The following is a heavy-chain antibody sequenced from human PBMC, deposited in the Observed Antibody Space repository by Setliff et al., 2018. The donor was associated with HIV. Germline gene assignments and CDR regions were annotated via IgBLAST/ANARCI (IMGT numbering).Heavy chain of an antibody. J-gene: IGHJ4*02. CDR3: ANGGSGGQFDH. Sequence: SVKVSCKASGGTFSSYAISWVRQAPGQGLEWMGGIIPILGIANYAQKFQGRVTITADESASTAYMEMSSLSSEDKGIYFCANGGSGGQFDHWGQGTLVTVSS. D-gene: IGHD3-16*01. CDR2: IIPILGIA. V-gene: IGHV1-69*10. CDR1: GGTFSSYA.